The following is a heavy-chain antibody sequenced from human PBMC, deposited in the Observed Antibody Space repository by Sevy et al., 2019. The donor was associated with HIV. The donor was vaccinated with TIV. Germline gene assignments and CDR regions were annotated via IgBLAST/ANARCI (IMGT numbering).Heavy chain of an antibody. CDR3: VRDHLGYTYGYASV. J-gene: IGHJ4*02. CDR1: GFTFSNYW. Sequence: GGSLRLSCATSGFTFSNYWMHWVRLLPGKGLEWVSRITRDGSSTSYAHSVKGRFTISRDNAKNSLHLQMISLRAEDSALYYCVRDHLGYTYGYASVWGQGSLVTVSS. CDR2: ITRDGSST. D-gene: IGHD5-18*01. V-gene: IGHV3-74*01.